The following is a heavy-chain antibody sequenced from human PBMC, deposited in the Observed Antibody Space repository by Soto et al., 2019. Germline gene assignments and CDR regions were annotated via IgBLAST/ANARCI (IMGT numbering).Heavy chain of an antibody. CDR1: GGTFSSYA. J-gene: IGHJ4*02. Sequence: SVKVSCKASGGTFSSYAISWVRQAPGQGLEWMGGIIPIFGTANYAQKFQGRVTITADESTSTAYMELSSLRSEDTAVYYCAAERTAMATTPFDYWGQGTLVTVSS. CDR3: AAERTAMATTPFDY. D-gene: IGHD5-18*01. CDR2: IIPIFGTA. V-gene: IGHV1-69*13.